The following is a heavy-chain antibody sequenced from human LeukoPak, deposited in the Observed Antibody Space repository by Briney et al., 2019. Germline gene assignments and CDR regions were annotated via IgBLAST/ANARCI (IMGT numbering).Heavy chain of an antibody. V-gene: IGHV4-59*01. D-gene: IGHD2-2*01. J-gene: IGHJ5*02. CDR2: IYYSGST. CDR3: ARGVMIGSSTSGLNWFDP. CDR1: GGSISSYY. Sequence: PSETLSLTCTVSGGSISSYYWSWIRQPPGKGLEWIGYIYYSGSTNYNPSLKSRVTISVDTSKNQFSLKLSSVTAADTAVYYCARGVMIGSSTSGLNWFDPWGQGTLVTVSS.